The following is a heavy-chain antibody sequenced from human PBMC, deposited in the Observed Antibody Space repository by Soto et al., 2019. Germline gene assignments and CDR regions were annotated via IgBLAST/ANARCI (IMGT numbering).Heavy chain of an antibody. CDR3: ATGRGLYYYYGMDV. Sequence: GGSLRLSCEASGFIFSNYWMHWVRQTPGTGLVWVSRISNDGSITNYADSVKGRFTISRDNSKNTLYLQMNSLRAEDTAVYYCATGRGLYYYYGMDVWGQGTTVTVSS. CDR1: GFIFSNYW. CDR2: ISNDGSIT. D-gene: IGHD3-10*01. V-gene: IGHV3-74*01. J-gene: IGHJ6*02.